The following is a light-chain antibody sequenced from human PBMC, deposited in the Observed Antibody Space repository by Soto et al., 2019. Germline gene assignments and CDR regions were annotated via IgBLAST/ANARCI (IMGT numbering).Light chain of an antibody. CDR3: QQYNSYST. CDR1: QSISTW. J-gene: IGKJ1*01. V-gene: IGKV1-5*01. Sequence: DIQLTQSHSTLSASVGERVTIXCRASQSISTWLAWYQQKPGKAPKLLIYDASSLESGVPSRFSGSGSGTEFTLTISSLQPEDFASYYCQQYNSYSTFGQGTKV. CDR2: DAS.